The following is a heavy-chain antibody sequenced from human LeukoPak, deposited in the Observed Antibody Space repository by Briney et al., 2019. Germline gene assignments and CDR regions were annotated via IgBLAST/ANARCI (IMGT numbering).Heavy chain of an antibody. Sequence: GESLKISCKGSGYSLTSYWISWVRQMPGKGLEWMGRIDPSDSYTNYSPSFQGHVTISADKSISTAYLQWSSLKASDTAMYYRARHGYYGSGSYYSFDYWGQGTLVTVSS. CDR2: IDPSDSYT. D-gene: IGHD3-10*01. J-gene: IGHJ4*02. V-gene: IGHV5-10-1*01. CDR3: ARHGYYGSGSYYSFDY. CDR1: GYSLTSYW.